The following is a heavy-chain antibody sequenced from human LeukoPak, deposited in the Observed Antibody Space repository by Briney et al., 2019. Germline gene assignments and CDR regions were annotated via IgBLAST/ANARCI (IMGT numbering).Heavy chain of an antibody. V-gene: IGHV3-7*01. CDR1: GFTFSTYW. J-gene: IGHJ1*01. Sequence: PGGSLRLSCAASGFTFSTYWMGWVRQAPGKGLEWVAYINQDGSEKYCVDSVKGRFTISRDNAKNSLYLQMNSLRAEDTAVYYCARVPYCTNGVCYPPLLYFQHWGQGTLVTVSS. CDR2: INQDGSEK. CDR3: ARVPYCTNGVCYPPLLYFQH. D-gene: IGHD2-8*01.